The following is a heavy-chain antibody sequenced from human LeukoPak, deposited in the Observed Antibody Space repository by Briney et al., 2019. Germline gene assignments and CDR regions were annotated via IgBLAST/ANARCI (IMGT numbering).Heavy chain of an antibody. Sequence: GGSLRLSCAASGFTFSSYAMHWVRQAPGKGLEYVSAISSNGGSTYYANSVKGRFTIFRDNSKNTLYLQMGSLRAEDMAVYYCARDSVVAGTGFDYWGQGTLVTVSS. CDR1: GFTFSSYA. CDR2: ISSNGGST. J-gene: IGHJ4*02. CDR3: ARDSVVAGTGFDY. D-gene: IGHD6-19*01. V-gene: IGHV3-64*01.